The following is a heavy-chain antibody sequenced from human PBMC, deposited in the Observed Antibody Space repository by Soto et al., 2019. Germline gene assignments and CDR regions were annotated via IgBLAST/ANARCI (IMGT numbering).Heavy chain of an antibody. CDR3: ARVRFGELY. J-gene: IGHJ4*02. D-gene: IGHD3-10*01. Sequence: GGSLILSCTASGFTFHIYAMSWVRQAPGKGLEWVSGIGDGDDNTDYADSVMGRFTISRDNSKNTVYLHMHSLRAEDTAVYYCARVRFGELYWGQGTPVTVSS. CDR2: IGDGDDNT. V-gene: IGHV3-23*01. CDR1: GFTFHIYA.